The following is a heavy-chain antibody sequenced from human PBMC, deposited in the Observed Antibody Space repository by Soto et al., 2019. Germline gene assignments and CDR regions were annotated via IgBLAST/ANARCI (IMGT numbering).Heavy chain of an antibody. CDR1: GGSIRSYC. CDR3: ARFVVVPAAGFDY. CDR2: IYHSGST. D-gene: IGHD2-2*01. V-gene: IGHV4-59*12. Sequence: SETLSLTCTVSGGSIRSYCWTWIRQPPGKGLECIGYIYHSGSTYYNPSLKSRVTISVDTSKNQFSLKLNSVTAADTGVYYCARFVVVPAAGFDYWGQGTLVTVSS. J-gene: IGHJ4*02.